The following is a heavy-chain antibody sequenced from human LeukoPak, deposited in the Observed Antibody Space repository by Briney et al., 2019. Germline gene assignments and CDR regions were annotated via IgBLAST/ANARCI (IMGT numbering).Heavy chain of an antibody. D-gene: IGHD3-3*01. Sequence: ASVKVSCKASGYTFTSYYMHWVRQAPGQGLEWMGIINPSGGSTGYAQKFQGRVTMTRDTSTSTVYMELSSLRSEDTAVYYCARDYDFWSGYPNLLFDYWGQGTLVTVSS. CDR2: INPSGGST. CDR3: ARDYDFWSGYPNLLFDY. J-gene: IGHJ4*02. V-gene: IGHV1-46*01. CDR1: GYTFTSYY.